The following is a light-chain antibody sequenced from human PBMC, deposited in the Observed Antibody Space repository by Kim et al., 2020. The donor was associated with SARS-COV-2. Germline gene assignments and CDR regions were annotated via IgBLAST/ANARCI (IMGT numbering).Light chain of an antibody. V-gene: IGLV2-14*04. Sequence: GQSVTISCTGYISDVGGYNLVSWYQQHPGTAPKHMIYDVSTRPSGVSNRFSGSKSGNTASLTISGLHAEDEADYYCSSYTGSSTLVFGGGTQLTVL. CDR1: ISDVGGYNL. CDR2: DVS. J-gene: IGLJ2*01. CDR3: SSYTGSSTLV.